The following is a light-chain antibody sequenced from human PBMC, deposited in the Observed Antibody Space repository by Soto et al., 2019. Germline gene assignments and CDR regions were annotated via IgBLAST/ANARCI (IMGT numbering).Light chain of an antibody. J-gene: IGLJ1*01. CDR2: EDN. V-gene: IGLV6-57*04. Sequence: NFMLTQPQSVSEAPGKTVTISCSRSSGYMTSSYVQGYQQRPGSAAIIVIFEDNQSTSGVPDRFSGSVDSSSTSASLTISGLKTEDEADYDCQSSDDSNPDVFGSGTKVTVL. CDR1: SGYMTSSY. CDR3: QSSDDSNPDV.